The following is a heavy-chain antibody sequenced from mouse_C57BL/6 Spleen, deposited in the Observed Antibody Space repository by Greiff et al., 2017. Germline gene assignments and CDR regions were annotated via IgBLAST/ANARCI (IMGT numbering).Heavy chain of an antibody. D-gene: IGHD1-1*01. CDR3: ARPRYYGSPPWFAY. Sequence: EVQGVESGGGLVKPGGSLKLSCAASGFTFSDYGMHWVRQAPEKGLEWVAYISSGSSTIYYADTVKGRFTISRDHAKNTLFLQMTSLRSEDTAMYYCARPRYYGSPPWFAYWGQGTLVTVSA. CDR1: GFTFSDYG. CDR2: ISSGSSTI. V-gene: IGHV5-17*01. J-gene: IGHJ3*01.